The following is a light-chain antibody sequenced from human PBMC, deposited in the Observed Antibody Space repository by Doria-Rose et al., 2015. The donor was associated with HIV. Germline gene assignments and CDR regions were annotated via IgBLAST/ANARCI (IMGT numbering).Light chain of an antibody. J-gene: IGKJ1*01. CDR1: QSISIW. V-gene: IGKV1-5*03. Sequence: DIQVTQSPSTLSASVGDTVTITCRASQSISIWLAWYQQKPGKAPKLLIYKASTLESGVPSRFSGSGSGTEFTLTISSLQPDDFATYYCQQNNGQSRTFGQGTKVEFK. CDR2: KAS. CDR3: QQNNGQSRT.